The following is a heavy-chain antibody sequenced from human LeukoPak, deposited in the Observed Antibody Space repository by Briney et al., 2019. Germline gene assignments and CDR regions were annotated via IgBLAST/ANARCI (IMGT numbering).Heavy chain of an antibody. V-gene: IGHV1-24*01. CDR1: GYTLTELS. D-gene: IGHD2-2*01. J-gene: IGHJ4*02. CDR3: ATDVYCGSTSCVDY. Sequence: ASVKVSCKVSGYTLTELSMHWVRQAPGKGLEWMGGFDPEDGETIYAQKFQGRVTMTEDTSTDTAYMELSSLRSEDTAVYYCATDVYCGSTSCVDYWGQGTLVTVSS. CDR2: FDPEDGET.